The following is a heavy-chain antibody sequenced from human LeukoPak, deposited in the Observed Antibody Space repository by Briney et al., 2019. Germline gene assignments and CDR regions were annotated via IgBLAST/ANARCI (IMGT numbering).Heavy chain of an antibody. J-gene: IGHJ4*02. CDR3: ADQVRGWTSFDY. V-gene: IGHV3-23*01. CDR1: GFTFSSYA. D-gene: IGHD6-19*01. CDR2: ISGSGGST. Sequence: GGSLRLSCAASGFTFSSYAMSWVRQAPGKGLEWVSAISGSGGSTYHADSVKGRFTISRDNSKNTLYLQMNSLRAEDTAVYYCADQVRGWTSFDYCGQGTLVTVSS.